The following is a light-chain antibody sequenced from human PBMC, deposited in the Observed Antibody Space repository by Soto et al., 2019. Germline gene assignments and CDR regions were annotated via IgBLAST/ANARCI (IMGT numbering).Light chain of an antibody. CDR1: QSIGSW. Sequence: DIQMTQSPSTLSASFGDRVTMTCRASQSIGSWLAWYQHKPGRAPKLLIFDGARLESGVPSRFSGSGSGTEFTFTISSLQPEDFATYYCQQYNKFSPTFGQGTKVDIK. CDR3: QQYNKFSPT. J-gene: IGKJ1*01. V-gene: IGKV1-5*01. CDR2: DGA.